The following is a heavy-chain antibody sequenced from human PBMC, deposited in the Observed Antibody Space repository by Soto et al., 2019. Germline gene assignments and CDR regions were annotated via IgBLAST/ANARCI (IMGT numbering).Heavy chain of an antibody. CDR1: GGSISSSSYY. Sequence: SETLSLTCTVSGGSISSSSYYWGWIRQPPGKGLEWIGSIYYSGSTYYNPSLKSRVTISVDTSKNQLSLKLSSVTAADTAVYYCARQDIVLMVYANDYWGQGTLVTVSS. D-gene: IGHD2-8*01. CDR3: ARQDIVLMVYANDY. J-gene: IGHJ4*02. CDR2: IYYSGST. V-gene: IGHV4-39*01.